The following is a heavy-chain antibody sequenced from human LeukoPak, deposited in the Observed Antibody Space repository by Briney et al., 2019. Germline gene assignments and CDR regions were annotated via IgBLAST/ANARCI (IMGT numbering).Heavy chain of an antibody. D-gene: IGHD6-13*01. V-gene: IGHV4-59*08. CDR2: IYYSGST. J-gene: IGHJ4*02. Sequence: SETLSLTCTVSGGSISSYYWSWIRQPPGKGLEWIGYIYYSGSTNYNPSLKSRVTISVDTSKNQFSLKLSSVTAADTAVYYCARYGSSWSLFEYWGQGALVSVSS. CDR1: GGSISSYY. CDR3: ARYGSSWSLFEY.